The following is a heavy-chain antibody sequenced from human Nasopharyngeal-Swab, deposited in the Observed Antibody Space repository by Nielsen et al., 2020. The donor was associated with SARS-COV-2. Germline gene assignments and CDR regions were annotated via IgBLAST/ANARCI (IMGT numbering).Heavy chain of an antibody. Sequence: GESLKISCAASGFTFSSYAMSWVRQAPGKGLEWVSAISGSGCSTYYADSVKGRFTISRDNSKNTLYLQMNSLRAEDKAVYYCAKDGGGVVISLSDYWGQGTLVTVSS. J-gene: IGHJ4*02. V-gene: IGHV3-23*01. CDR1: GFTFSSYA. D-gene: IGHD3-3*01. CDR2: ISGSGCST. CDR3: AKDGGGVVISLSDY.